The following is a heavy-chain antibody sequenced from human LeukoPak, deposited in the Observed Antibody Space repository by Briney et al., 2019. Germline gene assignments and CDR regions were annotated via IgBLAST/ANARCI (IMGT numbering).Heavy chain of an antibody. CDR3: ATLGVPSTGSFDY. CDR1: GFTFSSYG. V-gene: IGHV3-30*03. Sequence: GGSLRLSRAASGFTFSSYGMHWVRQAPGKGLEWVAVISYDGSNKYYADSVKGRFTTSRDNSKNTLYLQMNSLRAEDTAVYYCATLGVPSTGSFDYWGQGTPVTVSS. CDR2: ISYDGSNK. D-gene: IGHD3-9*01. J-gene: IGHJ4*02.